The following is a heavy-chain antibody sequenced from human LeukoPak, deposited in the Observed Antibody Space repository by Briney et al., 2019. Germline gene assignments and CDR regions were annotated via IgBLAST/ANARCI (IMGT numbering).Heavy chain of an antibody. CDR1: GGSFSGYY. CDR3: ARAIYGSGEPFDF. Sequence: SQTLSLTCAVYGGSFSGYYWSWIRQPPGKGLEWVGEINHSGSTNYNPSLKSQAPISVDPSKNQCSLKLRSVTAAAPAVFFCARAIYGSGEPFDFWGQGTLVSVSS. CDR2: INHSGST. J-gene: IGHJ4*02. V-gene: IGHV4-34*01. D-gene: IGHD3-10*01.